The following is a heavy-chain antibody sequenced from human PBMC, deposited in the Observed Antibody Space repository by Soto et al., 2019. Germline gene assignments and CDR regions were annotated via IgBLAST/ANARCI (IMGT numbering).Heavy chain of an antibody. CDR3: ARGGGFCGADCYKGGIDY. CDR1: GFTFTPYT. D-gene: IGHD2-21*02. V-gene: IGHV3-30-3*01. CDR2: ISYDGNDK. J-gene: IGHJ4*02. Sequence: GGSLRLSCAASGFTFTPYTMHWVRQTPGKGLEWVAVISYDGNDKYYADSVKGRFTISRDNSKNTLYLQMNGLRAEDTALYYCARGGGFCGADCYKGGIDYWGQGTLVTVSS.